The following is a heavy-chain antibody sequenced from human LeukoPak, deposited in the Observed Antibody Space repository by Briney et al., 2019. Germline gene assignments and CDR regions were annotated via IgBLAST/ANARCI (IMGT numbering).Heavy chain of an antibody. V-gene: IGHV3-7*01. D-gene: IGHD2-2*01. Sequence: PGGSLRLSCAASGFTFSDYYMSWIRQAPGKGLEWVANIKQDGSDIYYVDSVKGRFTISRDNADNSLYLQMYSLRAEDTALYYCVRNLFLSIVPAAGAFDFWGQGIVVTVSS. CDR1: GFTFSDYY. CDR2: IKQDGSDI. CDR3: VRNLFLSIVPAAGAFDF. J-gene: IGHJ4*02.